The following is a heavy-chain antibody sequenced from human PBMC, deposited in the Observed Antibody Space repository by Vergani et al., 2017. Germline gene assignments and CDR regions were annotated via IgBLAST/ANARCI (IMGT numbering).Heavy chain of an antibody. CDR2: IYHSGST. CDR3: ASWPGYWSGGSCPSYYYYYGMDV. J-gene: IGHJ6*02. D-gene: IGHD2-15*01. V-gene: IGHV4-38-2*02. Sequence: QVQLQEPGPGLVKPSETLSLTCTVSGYSISSGYYWGCIRQPPGKGLEWIGSIYHSGSTYYNPSLKSRVTTSVATSKNQFSLKLSSVTAADTAVYYCASWPGYWSGGSCPSYYYYYGMDVWGQXP. CDR1: GYSISSGYY.